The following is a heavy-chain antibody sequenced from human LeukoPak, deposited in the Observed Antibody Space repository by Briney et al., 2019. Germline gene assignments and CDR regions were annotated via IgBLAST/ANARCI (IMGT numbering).Heavy chain of an antibody. Sequence: ASVKVSCKASGYTFTGYYMHWVRQAPGQGLEWMGGINPNSGGTNYAQKFQGRVTMTSDTSISTAYMELSRLRSDDTAVYYCARDSGFWSGYSRYNWFDPWGQGTLVTVSS. D-gene: IGHD3-3*01. J-gene: IGHJ5*02. CDR1: GYTFTGYY. V-gene: IGHV1-2*02. CDR2: INPNSGGT. CDR3: ARDSGFWSGYSRYNWFDP.